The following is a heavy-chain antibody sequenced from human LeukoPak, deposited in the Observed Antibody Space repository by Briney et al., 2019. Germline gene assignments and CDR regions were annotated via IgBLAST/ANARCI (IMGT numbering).Heavy chain of an antibody. CDR1: GFTFSSYS. J-gene: IGHJ6*02. V-gene: IGHV3-21*01. D-gene: IGHD4-17*01. CDR3: ARDDYGDYNWYYYYYGMDV. CDR2: ISSSSSYI. Sequence: GSLRLSCEASGFTFSSYSMNWVRQAPGKGLEEVSSISSSSSYIYYADSVKGRFTISRDNAKNSLYLQMNSLRAEDTAVYYCARDDYGDYNWYYYYYGMDVWGQGTTVTVSS.